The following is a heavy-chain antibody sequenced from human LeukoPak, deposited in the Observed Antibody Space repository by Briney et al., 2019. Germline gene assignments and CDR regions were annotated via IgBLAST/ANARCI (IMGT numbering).Heavy chain of an antibody. CDR1: EFSLNTSGVS. J-gene: IGHJ5*02. CDR2: SYWNDDK. Sequence: SGPTLVKPTQTLTLTCTFSEFSLNTSGVSVGWSRQPPGKALEWLALSYWNDDKYYAPSMKRRLTITQDSSKNQVVLTMTNMDPVDTATYYCAQGKYYYESSAGYNWFDPWGQGILVTVSS. V-gene: IGHV2-5*01. D-gene: IGHD3-22*01. CDR3: AQGKYYYESSAGYNWFDP.